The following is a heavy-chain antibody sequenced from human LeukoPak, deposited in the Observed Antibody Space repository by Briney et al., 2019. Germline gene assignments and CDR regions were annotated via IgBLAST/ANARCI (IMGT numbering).Heavy chain of an antibody. CDR1: GFTFISYG. Sequence: QAGRSLRLSCAASGFTFISYGMHWVRQAPGKGLECVANIKQDGGAKIYADSVKGRFTISIGNSKTSVYLQMNWLRVEDTAVYYCARSPDGFDYWGQGTLVTVSS. D-gene: IGHD1-14*01. CDR2: IKQDGGAK. CDR3: ARSPDGFDY. V-gene: IGHV3-7*01. J-gene: IGHJ4*02.